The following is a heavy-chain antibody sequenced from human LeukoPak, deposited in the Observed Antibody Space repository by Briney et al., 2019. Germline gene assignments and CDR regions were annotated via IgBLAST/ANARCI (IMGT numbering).Heavy chain of an antibody. CDR2: IYYSGST. J-gene: IGHJ4*02. V-gene: IGHV4-59*04. Sequence: SETLSLTCTVSGGSISSSYWSWIRQPPGKGLEWIGYIYYSGSTYYNPSLKSRVTISVDTSKNQFSLKLSSVTAADTAVYYCARHLIAVTTRRGGYFDYWGQGTLVTVSS. D-gene: IGHD4-17*01. CDR1: GGSISSSY. CDR3: ARHLIAVTTRRGGYFDY.